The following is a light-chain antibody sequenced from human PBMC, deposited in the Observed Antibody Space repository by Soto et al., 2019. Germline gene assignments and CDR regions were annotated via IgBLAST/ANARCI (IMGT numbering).Light chain of an antibody. V-gene: IGKV1-5*03. CDR1: QSISSW. CDR2: KAS. J-gene: IGKJ1*01. Sequence: DIQMTQYPSTLSASVGDRVIITCRASQSISSWLAWYQQKPGKAPKLLNSKASNLESGVPARFSGSGSGTEFTLTVSSLEADDFATYYCHQYYSYWTFGQGTTVEIK. CDR3: HQYYSYWT.